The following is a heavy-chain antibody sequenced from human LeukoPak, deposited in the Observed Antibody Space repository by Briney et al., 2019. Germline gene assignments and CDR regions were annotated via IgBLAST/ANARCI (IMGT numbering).Heavy chain of an antibody. V-gene: IGHV4-39*07. Sequence: PSETLSLTCTVSGGSINSSNYYWGWIRQPPGKGLEWIGSINYSGSTYYNPSLKSRVTISVDRSKNQFSLKLSSVTAADTAVYYCARGYCSGGSCYSSYYYSYMDVWGKGTTVTVSS. CDR2: INYSGST. CDR3: ARGYCSGGSCYSSYYYSYMDV. J-gene: IGHJ6*03. D-gene: IGHD2-15*01. CDR1: GGSINSSNYY.